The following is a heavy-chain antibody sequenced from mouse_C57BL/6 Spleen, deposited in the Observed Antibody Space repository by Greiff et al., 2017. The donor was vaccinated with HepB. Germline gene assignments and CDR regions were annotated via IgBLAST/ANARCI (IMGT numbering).Heavy chain of an antibody. D-gene: IGHD1-1*01. J-gene: IGHJ4*01. V-gene: IGHV1-15*01. Sequence: VQLQQSGAELVRPGASVTLSCKASGYTFTDYEMHWVKQTPVHGLEWIGAIDPETGGTAYNHKFKGKAILTADKSSSTAYMELRSLTSEDSAVYYCTRDTTVVAPYAMDYWGQGTSVTVSS. CDR1: GYTFTDYE. CDR3: TRDTTVVAPYAMDY. CDR2: IDPETGGT.